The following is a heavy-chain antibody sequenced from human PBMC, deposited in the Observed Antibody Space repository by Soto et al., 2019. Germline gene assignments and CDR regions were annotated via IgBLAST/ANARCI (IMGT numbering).Heavy chain of an antibody. CDR2: ISSSGSTI. D-gene: IGHD6-13*01. V-gene: IGHV3-11*01. CDR1: GITFRDYY. J-gene: IGHJ4*02. Sequence: GGSLRLSCAASGITFRDYYMSWIRQAPGKGLEWISYISSSGSTIYYADSVKGRFTISRDNAQNSLYLQMSSLRVDDTAVYYCATRNVAAFGYWGQGTLVTVSS. CDR3: ATRNVAAFGY.